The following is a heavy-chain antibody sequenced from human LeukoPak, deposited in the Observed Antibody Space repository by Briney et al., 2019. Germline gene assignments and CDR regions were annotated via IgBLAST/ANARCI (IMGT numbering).Heavy chain of an antibody. CDR3: ARAGGWFGGNWFDP. CDR1: GGSISSYY. J-gene: IGHJ5*02. D-gene: IGHD3-10*01. Sequence: SETLSLTCTVSGGSISSYYWSWIRQPPGKGLEWIGYIYYNGSTNYNPSLKSRVTISVDTSKNQFSLKLSSVTAADTAVYYCARAGGWFGGNWFDPWGQGTLVTVSS. CDR2: IYYNGST. V-gene: IGHV4-59*01.